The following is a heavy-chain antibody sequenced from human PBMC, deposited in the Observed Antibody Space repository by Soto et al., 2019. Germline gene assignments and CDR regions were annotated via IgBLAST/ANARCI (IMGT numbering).Heavy chain of an antibody. V-gene: IGHV4-31*03. Sequence: PSETLSLTCTVSGGSISSGGYYWSWIRQHPGKGLEWIGYIYYSGSTYYNPPLKSRVTISVDTSKNQFSLKLSSVTAADTAVYYCARVSPNWNYLAAFDIWGQGTMVTVSS. D-gene: IGHD1-7*01. CDR2: IYYSGST. CDR1: GGSISSGGYY. J-gene: IGHJ3*02. CDR3: ARVSPNWNYLAAFDI.